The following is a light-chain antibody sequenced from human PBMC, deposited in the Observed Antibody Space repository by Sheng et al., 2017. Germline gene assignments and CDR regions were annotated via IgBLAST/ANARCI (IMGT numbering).Light chain of an antibody. V-gene: IGLV2-14*03. CDR2: DVS. CDR3: SSYTTSSTLL. J-gene: IGLJ1*01. Sequence: QSALTQPASVSGSPGQSITISCTGTSSDVGGYTYVSWYQHHPGKAPKLMIYDVSNRPSGVSNRFSGSKSGYTASLTISGLQAEDEADYYCSSYTTSSTLLFGTGTKVTVL. CDR1: SSDVGGYTY.